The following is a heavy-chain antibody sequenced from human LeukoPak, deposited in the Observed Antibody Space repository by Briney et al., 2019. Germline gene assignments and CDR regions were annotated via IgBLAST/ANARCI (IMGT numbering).Heavy chain of an antibody. CDR1: GYTFTGYY. CDR2: INPHSGGT. J-gene: IGHJ4*02. V-gene: IGHV1-2*02. D-gene: IGHD3-9*01. Sequence: ASVTVSCKTSGYTFTGYYIHWVRQAPGQGLEWMGWINPHSGGTNYAQKFQGRVTITRDTSITTAYMELRRLRSDDTAVYYCAMWTVGWLASDYWGQATLVTVSS. CDR3: AMWTVGWLASDY.